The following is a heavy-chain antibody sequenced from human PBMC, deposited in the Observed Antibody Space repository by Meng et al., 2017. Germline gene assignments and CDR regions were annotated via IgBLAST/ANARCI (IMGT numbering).Heavy chain of an antibody. Sequence: GGSLRLSCAASGFTVSSNYMSWVRQAPGKGLEWVSVIYSGGSTYYADSVNGRFTISRHNSKNTLYLQMNSLRAEDTAVYYCAREGGYSSSWYYFDFWGQGTLVTVS. D-gene: IGHD6-13*01. CDR2: IYSGGST. CDR1: GFTVSSNY. CDR3: AREGGYSSSWYYFDF. J-gene: IGHJ4*02. V-gene: IGHV3-53*04.